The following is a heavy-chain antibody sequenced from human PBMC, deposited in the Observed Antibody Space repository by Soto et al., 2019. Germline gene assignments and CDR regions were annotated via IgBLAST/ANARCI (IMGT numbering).Heavy chain of an antibody. J-gene: IGHJ1*01. Sequence: QVQLVQSGAEVKKPGSSVKVSCKASGGTFSNYALDWVRQSPGQGLEGMGGIIPIFGTVRHAQNFQGRVTITADESPATAYMELSSLRYEDTALSDCATGGERDYDDPSCWRWVQGTLVILS. D-gene: IGHD3-22*01. CDR2: IIPIFGTV. CDR1: GGTFSNYA. V-gene: IGHV1-69*12. CDR3: ATGGERDYDDPSCWR.